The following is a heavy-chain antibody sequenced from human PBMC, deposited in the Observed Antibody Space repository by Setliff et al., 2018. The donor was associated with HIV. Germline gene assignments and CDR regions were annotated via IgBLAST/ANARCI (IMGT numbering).Heavy chain of an antibody. J-gene: IGHJ4*02. Sequence: ASVKVSCKASGYTFKTYGISWVRQAPGHGLEWVGWMNPNSGNTGYAQKFQGRVTMTTDTSTSTAYMELSSLRSEDTAVYYCASYSGSYYFILHYWGQGTLVTVSS. CDR3: ASYSGSYYFILHY. V-gene: IGHV1-18*01. CDR1: GYTFKTYG. CDR2: MNPNSGNT. D-gene: IGHD1-26*01.